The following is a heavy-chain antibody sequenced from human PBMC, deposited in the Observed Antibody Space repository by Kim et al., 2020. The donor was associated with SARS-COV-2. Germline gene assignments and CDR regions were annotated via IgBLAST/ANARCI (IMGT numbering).Heavy chain of an antibody. CDR3: ARHRAEWPHDAFDI. Sequence: GGSLRLSCAASRFTFSNYAMSWVRQAPGRGLEWVSAISGSGRMTYYADSVKGRFTISRDYSKYTLYLEMNNLRAEDTAIYYCARHRAEWPHDAFDIWGQGTTVSVSS. CDR1: RFTFSNYA. J-gene: IGHJ3*02. CDR2: ISGSGRMT. D-gene: IGHD3-3*01. V-gene: IGHV3-23*01.